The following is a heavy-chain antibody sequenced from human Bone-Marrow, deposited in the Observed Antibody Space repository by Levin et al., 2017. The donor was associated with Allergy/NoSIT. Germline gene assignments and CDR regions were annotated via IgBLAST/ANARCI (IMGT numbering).Heavy chain of an antibody. CDR2: IKSKVDGGTI. V-gene: IGHV3-15*01. D-gene: IGHD6-19*01. CDR1: GFTFSDAW. CDR3: ATNGFSSGWYDFDH. J-gene: IGHJ4*02. Sequence: GGSLRLSCAGAGFTFSDAWVSWVRQAPGKGLEWVGRIKSKVDGGTIDYAAPLKDRFTISRDDAKNTLYLQMNSLEPEDTAVYYCATNGFSSGWYDFDHWGQGTLVTVSS.